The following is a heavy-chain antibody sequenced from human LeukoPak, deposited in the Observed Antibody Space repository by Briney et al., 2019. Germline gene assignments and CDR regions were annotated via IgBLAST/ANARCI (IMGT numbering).Heavy chain of an antibody. J-gene: IGHJ4*02. Sequence: PSETMSLTCTVSGYSISSGYYWGWIRQPPGKGLEWIGYIYYSGSTNYNPSLKSRVTISVDTSRNQFSLKLSSVTAADTAVYYCASADSGSCYAELGYWGQGTLVTVSS. CDR2: IYYSGST. CDR1: GYSISSGYY. V-gene: IGHV4-61*01. D-gene: IGHD1-26*01. CDR3: ASADSGSCYAELGY.